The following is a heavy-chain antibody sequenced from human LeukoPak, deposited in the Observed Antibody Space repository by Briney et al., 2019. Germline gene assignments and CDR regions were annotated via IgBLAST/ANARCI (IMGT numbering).Heavy chain of an antibody. D-gene: IGHD4-17*01. Sequence: PGGSLRLSCAASGFTFSSYSMSWVRQAPGKGLEWVSSISSSSSYIYYADSVKGRFTISRDNAKNSLYLQMNSLRAEDTAVYYCASSHGDYYDAFDIWGQGTMVTVSS. J-gene: IGHJ3*02. CDR1: GFTFSSYS. CDR2: ISSSSSYI. V-gene: IGHV3-21*01. CDR3: ASSHGDYYDAFDI.